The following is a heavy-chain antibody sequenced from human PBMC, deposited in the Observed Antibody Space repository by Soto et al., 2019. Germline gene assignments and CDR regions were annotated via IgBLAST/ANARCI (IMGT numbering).Heavy chain of an antibody. J-gene: IGHJ4*02. Sequence: ASVKVSCKASGYTFTSYDINWVRQATGQGLEWMGWMNPNSGNTGYAQKFQGRVTMTRNTSISTAYMNLSAVTAADTAIYYCGKGFYGSGGPDVWGPGTLVTVSS. CDR1: GYTFTSYD. V-gene: IGHV1-8*01. D-gene: IGHD3-10*01. CDR2: MNPNSGNT. CDR3: GKGFYGSGGPDV.